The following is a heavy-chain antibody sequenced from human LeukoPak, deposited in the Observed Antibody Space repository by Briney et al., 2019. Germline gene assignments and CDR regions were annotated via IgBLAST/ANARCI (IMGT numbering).Heavy chain of an antibody. CDR2: ISTTSSTI. CDR1: GFTFSSYS. CDR3: ARDRDYGDYLFY. J-gene: IGHJ4*02. D-gene: IGHD4-17*01. V-gene: IGHV3-48*02. Sequence: GGSLRLSCAASGFTFSSYSMNWVRQAPGKGLEWVLYISTTSSTIYYADSVKGRFTISRDNTKNSLYLQMNSLRDEDTAVYYCARDRDYGDYLFYWGQGTLVTVSS.